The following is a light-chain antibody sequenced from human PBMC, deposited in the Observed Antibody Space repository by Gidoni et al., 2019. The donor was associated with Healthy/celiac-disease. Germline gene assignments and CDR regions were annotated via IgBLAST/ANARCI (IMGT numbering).Light chain of an antibody. CDR2: DAS. Sequence: DIQMTQSPSSLSASVGDRVTITCKASQDSSNYLNWYQQKPGKAPKLLIYDASNLETGVPSRFSGSGSGTDFTFTISSLQPEDIATYYCQQYDNLPYTFGQGTKLEIK. CDR3: QQYDNLPYT. J-gene: IGKJ2*01. V-gene: IGKV1-33*01. CDR1: QDSSNY.